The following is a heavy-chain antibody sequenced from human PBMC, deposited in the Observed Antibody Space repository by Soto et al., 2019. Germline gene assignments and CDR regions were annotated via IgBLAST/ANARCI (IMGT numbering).Heavy chain of an antibody. CDR1: GYTFTIYG. CDR2: ISAYNGNT. J-gene: IGHJ5*02. D-gene: IGHD3-10*01. Sequence: QVQLMQSGAEVKKPGASVKVSCKASGYTFTIYGISWVRQAPGQGLEWMGWISAYNGNTNYAQNLQGRGTMTTDTSTSTAYMELRSLRSDDTAVYYCARASLWFGEGPPFDPWGQGTLVTVSS. V-gene: IGHV1-18*01. CDR3: ARASLWFGEGPPFDP.